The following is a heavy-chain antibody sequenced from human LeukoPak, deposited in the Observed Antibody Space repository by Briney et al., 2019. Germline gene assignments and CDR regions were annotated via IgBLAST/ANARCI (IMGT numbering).Heavy chain of an antibody. CDR2: IDSSATRT. CDR1: GFIFNKYA. Sequence: PGGSLRLSCTASGFIFNKYAMSWVRQAPGKGLEWVSAIDSSATRTYYADSVKGRFTISRDNSKNTLYLQMNSLRAEDTAIYYCAKGGSGWLFDYWGQGTLVTVSS. CDR3: AKGGSGWLFDY. V-gene: IGHV3-23*05. J-gene: IGHJ4*02. D-gene: IGHD6-19*01.